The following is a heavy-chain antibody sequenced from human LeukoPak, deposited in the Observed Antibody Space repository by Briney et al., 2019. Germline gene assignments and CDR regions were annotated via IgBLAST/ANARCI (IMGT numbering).Heavy chain of an antibody. CDR2: IYPLETT. Sequence: SETLSLTCTVSGYSISSGYYWSWLRQPAGKEPEWIGRIYPLETTNYNPSLKSRVAISVDTSKNQFSLKLSSVTAADTAVYYCARMVGATGENDYWGQGTLVTVSS. CDR3: ARMVGATGENDY. J-gene: IGHJ4*02. V-gene: IGHV4-61*02. D-gene: IGHD1-26*01. CDR1: GYSISSGYY.